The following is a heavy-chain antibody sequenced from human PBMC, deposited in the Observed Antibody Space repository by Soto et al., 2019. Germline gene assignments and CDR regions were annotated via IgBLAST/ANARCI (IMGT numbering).Heavy chain of an antibody. CDR1: GGTFSSYA. V-gene: IGHV1-69*06. Sequence: GASVKVSCKASGGTFSSYAISWVRQAPGQGLEWMGGIIPIFGTANYAQKFQGGVTITADKSTSTAYMELSSLRSEDTAVYYCARVERFGEFNYYYYGMDVWGQGTTVTVSS. D-gene: IGHD3-10*01. CDR2: IIPIFGTA. J-gene: IGHJ6*02. CDR3: ARVERFGEFNYYYYGMDV.